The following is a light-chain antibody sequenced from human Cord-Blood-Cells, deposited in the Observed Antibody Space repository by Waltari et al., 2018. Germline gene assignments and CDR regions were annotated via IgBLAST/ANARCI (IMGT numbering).Light chain of an antibody. CDR2: GNS. CDR1: SSNIGARYD. Sequence: QSVLTQPPSVSGAPGQRVTISCTGSSSNIGARYDVHWYQQLPGTAPKLRLYGNSNRPSGVPDRIAGSKSGTSASLAITGLQAEDEADYYCQSYDSSLSGYVFGTGTKVTVL. CDR3: QSYDSSLSGYV. J-gene: IGLJ1*01. V-gene: IGLV1-40*01.